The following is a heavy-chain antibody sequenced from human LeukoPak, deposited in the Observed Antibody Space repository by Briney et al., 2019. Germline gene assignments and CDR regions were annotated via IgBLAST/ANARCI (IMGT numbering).Heavy chain of an antibody. CDR1: GFTFSTYN. D-gene: IGHD4-17*01. J-gene: IGHJ4*02. Sequence: GGSLRLSCAASGFTFSTYNMNWVRQAPGKGLEWVSSISGSSNKIYYADLAKGRFTISRDNAKNSPDLQMNSLRAEDTAIYYCARDGDYADYKDYWGQGTLVTVSS. V-gene: IGHV3-21*01. CDR2: ISGSSNKI. CDR3: ARDGDYADYKDY.